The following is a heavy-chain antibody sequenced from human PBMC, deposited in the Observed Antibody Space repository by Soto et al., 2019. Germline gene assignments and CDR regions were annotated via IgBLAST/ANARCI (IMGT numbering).Heavy chain of an antibody. Sequence: QVQLVQSGAEVKKPGSSVKVSCKASGGTFSSYAISWVRQAPGQGLEWMGGIIPIFGTANYAQKFQGRVTITADKSTSTAYMELSSLRSEDTVVYYCARDRVGYCSGGSCYLDAFDIWGQGTMVTVSS. J-gene: IGHJ3*02. V-gene: IGHV1-69*06. CDR2: IIPIFGTA. CDR1: GGTFSSYA. CDR3: ARDRVGYCSGGSCYLDAFDI. D-gene: IGHD2-15*01.